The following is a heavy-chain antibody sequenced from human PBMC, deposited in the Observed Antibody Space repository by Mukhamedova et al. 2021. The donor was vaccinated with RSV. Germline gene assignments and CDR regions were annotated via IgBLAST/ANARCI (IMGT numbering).Heavy chain of an antibody. Sequence: EYMGEISHSGSANYNPSLKSRVTISVDKSKNQFSLKLSSVTAADTAVYYCARTYCSAGSCFHIDYSGQGTLVTVSS. J-gene: IGHJ4*02. D-gene: IGHD2-15*01. V-gene: IGHV4-4*02. CDR3: ARTYCSAGSCFHIDY. CDR2: ISHSGSA.